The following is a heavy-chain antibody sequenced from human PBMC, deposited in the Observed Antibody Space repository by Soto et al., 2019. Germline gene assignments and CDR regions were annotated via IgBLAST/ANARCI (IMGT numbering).Heavy chain of an antibody. CDR3: ATDAINYFDY. J-gene: IGHJ4*03. CDR1: GYTLTELS. Sequence: AXVKVSCKVSGYTLTELSMHWVRQAPGKWLEWMGGFDPEDGETIYAQKFQGRVTMTEDTSTDTAYMELSSLRSEDTAVYYCATDAINYFDYWGQGTTVTVSS. V-gene: IGHV1-24*01. CDR2: FDPEDGET.